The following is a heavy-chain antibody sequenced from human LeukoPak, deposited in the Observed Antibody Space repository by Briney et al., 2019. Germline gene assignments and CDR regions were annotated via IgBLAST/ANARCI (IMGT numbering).Heavy chain of an antibody. D-gene: IGHD2-2*01. Sequence: SVKVSCKASGYTFTSYDINWVRQATGQGLEWMGWMNPNSGNTGYAQKFQGRVTMTRNTSISTAYMELSSLRSEDTAVYYCARESGYCSSTSCHDAFDIWGQGTMVTVSS. CDR2: MNPNSGNT. V-gene: IGHV1-8*01. J-gene: IGHJ3*02. CDR1: GYTFTSYD. CDR3: ARESGYCSSTSCHDAFDI.